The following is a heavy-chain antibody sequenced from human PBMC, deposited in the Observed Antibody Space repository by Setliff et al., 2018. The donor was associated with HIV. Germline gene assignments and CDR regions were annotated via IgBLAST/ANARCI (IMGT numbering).Heavy chain of an antibody. CDR2: IPYDGTNK. CDR3: HSGYDAEEQSYFDY. J-gene: IGHJ4*02. D-gene: IGHD5-12*01. V-gene: IGHV3-30-3*01. Sequence: GGSLRLSCAASELTFSTHAIHWVRQAPGKGLEWVAVIPYDGTNKYYGDSVKGRFTISRDNSKNTLYLQMNSLRAEDTTVYYCHSGYDAEEQSYFDYWGQGTLVTVSS. CDR1: ELTFSTHA.